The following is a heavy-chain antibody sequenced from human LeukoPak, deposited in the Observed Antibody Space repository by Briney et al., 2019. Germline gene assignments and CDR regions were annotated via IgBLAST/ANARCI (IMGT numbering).Heavy chain of an antibody. CDR1: GYTFTSYD. CDR2: MNPNSGNT. J-gene: IGHJ5*02. CDR3: ARGDGHYCCSTSCYADWFDP. Sequence: GASVKVSCKASGYTFTSYDINWVRQATGQGLEWMGWMNPNSGNTGYAQKFQGRVTMTRNTSISTAYMELSSLRSEDTAVYYCARGDGHYCCSTSCYADWFDPWGQGTLITVSS. D-gene: IGHD2-2*01. V-gene: IGHV1-8*01.